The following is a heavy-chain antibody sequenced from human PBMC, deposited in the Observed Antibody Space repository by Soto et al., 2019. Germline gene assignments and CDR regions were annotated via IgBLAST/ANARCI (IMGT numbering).Heavy chain of an antibody. D-gene: IGHD2-15*01. J-gene: IGHJ4*02. Sequence: SETLSLTCAVYGGSFSGYYWSWIRQPPGKGLEWIGEINHSGSTNYNPSLKSRVTISVDTSKNQFSLKLSSVTAADTALYYCARGRRVVVAATKYYFDYWGQGTLVTVS. V-gene: IGHV4-34*01. CDR1: GGSFSGYY. CDR3: ARGRRVVVAATKYYFDY. CDR2: INHSGST.